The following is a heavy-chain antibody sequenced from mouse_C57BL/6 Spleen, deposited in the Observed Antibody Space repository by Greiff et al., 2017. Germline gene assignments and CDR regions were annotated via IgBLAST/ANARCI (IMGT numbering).Heavy chain of an antibody. CDR1: GYTFTSYW. CDR2: IYPSDSET. J-gene: IGHJ2*01. CDR3: AREGLRDGDFDD. D-gene: IGHD2-3*01. Sequence: VQLQQPGAELVRPGSSVKLSCKASGYTFTSYWMDWVKQRPGQGLEWIGNIYPSDSETHYNQKFKDKATLTVDKSSSTAYMQLSSLTSEDSAVYYCAREGLRDGDFDDWGQGTTLTVSS. V-gene: IGHV1-61*01.